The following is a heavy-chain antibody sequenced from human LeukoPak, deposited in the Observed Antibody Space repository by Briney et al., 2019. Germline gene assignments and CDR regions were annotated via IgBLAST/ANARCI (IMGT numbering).Heavy chain of an antibody. CDR2: ISSSSSTK. Sequence: GGSLRLSCAASGFTFSSYSMNWVRQAPGKGLEWVSYISSSSSTKNYADSVKGRFTISRDNAKNSLYLQMNSLRAEDTAVYYCARPQGTSTRNWFDPWGQGTLVTVSS. CDR3: ARPQGTSTRNWFDP. CDR1: GFTFSSYS. D-gene: IGHD2-2*01. V-gene: IGHV3-48*04. J-gene: IGHJ5*02.